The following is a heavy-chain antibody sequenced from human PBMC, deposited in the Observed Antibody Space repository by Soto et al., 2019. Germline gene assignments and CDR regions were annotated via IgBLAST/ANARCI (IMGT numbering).Heavy chain of an antibody. J-gene: IGHJ3*01. CDR1: GYTFNAYY. CDR3: ARGAGPARTPGTARFAFDV. Sequence: ASVKVSCTASGYTFNAYYMHWVRQAPGQGLGGMGWTKPNSGGTKDGQKFQGRVTMTRDTSRRTGYMELSGLRPDDTAVYYCARGAGPARTPGTARFAFDVWGQGKMVTVS. D-gene: IGHD1-1*01. V-gene: IGHV1-2*02. CDR2: TKPNSGGT.